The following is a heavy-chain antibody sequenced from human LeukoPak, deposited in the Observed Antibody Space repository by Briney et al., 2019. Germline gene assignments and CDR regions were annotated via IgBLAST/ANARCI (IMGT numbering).Heavy chain of an antibody. CDR1: GFPFSSYS. CDR3: AIWAPGVY. J-gene: IGHJ4*02. V-gene: IGHV3-21*04. D-gene: IGHD3-10*01. Sequence: GGSLRLSFAASGFPFSSYSMNWVRQAPGKGLGWVSSISSSRSYIYYADSVKGRFAISRDNAKNSLYLQMNSLRAEDTAVYYCAIWAPGVYWGQGTLVTVSS. CDR2: ISSSRSYI.